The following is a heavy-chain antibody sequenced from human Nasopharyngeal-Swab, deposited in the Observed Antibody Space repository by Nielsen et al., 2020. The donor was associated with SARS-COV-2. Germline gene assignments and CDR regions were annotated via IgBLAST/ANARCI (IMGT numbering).Heavy chain of an antibody. J-gene: IGHJ4*02. CDR3: TRGGDCSGGSCQTWIQLWADY. CDR2: IRSKAYGGTT. D-gene: IGHD2-15*01. Sequence: WIRQPPGKGLEWGGFIRSKAYGGTTEYAASVKGRFTISRDDSKSIAYLQMNSLKTEDTAVYYCTRGGDCSGGSCQTWIQLWADYWGQGTLVTVSS. V-gene: IGHV3-49*02.